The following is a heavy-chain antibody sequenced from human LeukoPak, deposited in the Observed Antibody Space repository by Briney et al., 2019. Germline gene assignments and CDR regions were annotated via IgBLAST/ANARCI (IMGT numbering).Heavy chain of an antibody. V-gene: IGHV3-21*01. Sequence: PGGSLRLSCTASGFTLSSYAMSWVRQAPGKGLEWVSSISSSSSYIYYADSVKGRFTISRDNAKNSLYLQMNSLRAEDTAVYYCARDLYFQHWGQGTLVTVSS. CDR2: ISSSSSYI. CDR3: ARDLYFQH. J-gene: IGHJ1*01. CDR1: GFTLSSYA.